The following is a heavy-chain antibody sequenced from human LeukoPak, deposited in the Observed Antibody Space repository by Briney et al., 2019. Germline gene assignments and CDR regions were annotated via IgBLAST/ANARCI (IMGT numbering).Heavy chain of an antibody. V-gene: IGHV4-39*01. D-gene: IGHD3-10*01. Sequence: PSETLSLTCTVSGGSISSSSYYWGWIRQPPGKGLEWIGSIYYSGSTHYNPSLKSRVTISVDTSKNQFSLKLSSVTAADTAVYYCARIMVRGINWFDPWGQGTLVTVSS. CDR3: ARIMVRGINWFDP. CDR2: IYYSGST. J-gene: IGHJ5*02. CDR1: GGSISSSSYY.